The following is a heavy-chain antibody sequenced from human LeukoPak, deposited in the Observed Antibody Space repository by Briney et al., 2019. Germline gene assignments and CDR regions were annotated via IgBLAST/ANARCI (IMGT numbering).Heavy chain of an antibody. CDR1: RGSINNQY. CDR2: MYTNGES. D-gene: IGHD3-16*01. CDR3: ARGYYGGAVDS. V-gene: IGHV4-4*07. Sequence: SETLSLTCTVSRGSINNQYWSWIRQPAGKGPEWIGRMYTNGESDYNPSLKSRVAMSVDTSKSQFSLKLNSMTAADTALYYCARGYYGGAVDSWDQGILVIVSS. J-gene: IGHJ4*02.